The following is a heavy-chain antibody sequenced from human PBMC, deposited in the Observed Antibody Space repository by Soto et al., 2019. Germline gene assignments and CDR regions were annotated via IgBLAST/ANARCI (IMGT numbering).Heavy chain of an antibody. CDR2: IHVNVDTT. V-gene: IGHV3-48*03. CDR1: GFTFSSYE. D-gene: IGHD3-22*01. CDR3: ATSLSGYYYNY. Sequence: GGSLRLSCAASGFTFSSYEMMWVRQAPGKGLEWVSYIHVNVDTTYYPDSVKGRFTISRDNAKNSMYLQMNSLRAGDTAVYYCATSLSGYYYNYWGQGTLVTVSS. J-gene: IGHJ4*02.